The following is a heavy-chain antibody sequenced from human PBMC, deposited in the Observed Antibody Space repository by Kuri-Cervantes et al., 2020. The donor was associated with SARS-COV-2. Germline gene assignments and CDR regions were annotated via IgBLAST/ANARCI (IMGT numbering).Heavy chain of an antibody. D-gene: IGHD2-21*02. CDR3: ARRGVTVVYAFDI. CDR1: GGSISSHY. J-gene: IGHJ3*02. V-gene: IGHV4-59*05. CDR2: IYYSGST. Sequence: SETLSPTCTVSGGSISSHYWSWIRQPPGKGLEWIGSIYYSGSTYYNPTLKSRVTISVDTSKNQFSLKLSSVTAEDTAVYYCARRGVTVVYAFDIWGQGTMVTVSS.